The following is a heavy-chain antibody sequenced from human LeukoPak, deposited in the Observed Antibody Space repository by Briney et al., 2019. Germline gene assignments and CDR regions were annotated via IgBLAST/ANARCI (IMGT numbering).Heavy chain of an antibody. Sequence: GSLRLSCAVYGVSFSGYYWSWIRQPPGKGLEWIGEINHSGSTNYNPSLKSRVTISVDTSKNQFSLKLSSVAAADTAVYYCARGGLAIAAAAFGSWGQGTLVTVSS. CDR2: INHSGST. D-gene: IGHD6-13*01. V-gene: IGHV4-34*01. J-gene: IGHJ5*02. CDR3: ARGGLAIAAAAFGS. CDR1: GVSFSGYY.